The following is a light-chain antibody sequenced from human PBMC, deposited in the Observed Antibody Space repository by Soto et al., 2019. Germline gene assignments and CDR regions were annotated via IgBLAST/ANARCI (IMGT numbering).Light chain of an antibody. J-gene: IGKJ2*01. Sequence: EIVMTQSPATLSVSPGERAALSCRASQSIRSNLAWYQQKPGQAPRLLIYGASTRATGIPARVSGSGSETEFTLTITSLQSEDFAVYYCQQYNNWPRTFGQGTKLEI. CDR3: QQYNNWPRT. V-gene: IGKV3-15*01. CDR1: QSIRSN. CDR2: GAS.